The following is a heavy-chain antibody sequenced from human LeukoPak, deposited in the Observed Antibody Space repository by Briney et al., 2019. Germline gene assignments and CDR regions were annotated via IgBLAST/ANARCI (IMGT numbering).Heavy chain of an antibody. Sequence: SETLSLTCAVYGGSFSGYYWSWIRQPPGKGLEWIGEINHSGSTNYNPSLESRVTISVDTSKNQFSLKLSSVTAADTAVYYCARSSRSTVTRTDDYWGQGTLVTVSS. D-gene: IGHD4-17*01. CDR3: ARSSRSTVTRTDDY. J-gene: IGHJ4*02. CDR1: GGSFSGYY. CDR2: INHSGST. V-gene: IGHV4-34*01.